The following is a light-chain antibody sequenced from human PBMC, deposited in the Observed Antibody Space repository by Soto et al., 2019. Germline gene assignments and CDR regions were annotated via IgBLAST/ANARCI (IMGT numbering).Light chain of an antibody. CDR2: GAS. CDR1: QSVSSN. CDR3: QQYNNWPRT. V-gene: IGKV3-15*01. J-gene: IGKJ1*01. Sequence: EIVMTQSPATLSVSPGERATISCRASQSVSSNLAWYQQKPGQAPRLLLYGASTRATGIPARFSGSGSGTDFTLTIISLQSEDFAVYYCQQYNNWPRTFGQGTKVDIK.